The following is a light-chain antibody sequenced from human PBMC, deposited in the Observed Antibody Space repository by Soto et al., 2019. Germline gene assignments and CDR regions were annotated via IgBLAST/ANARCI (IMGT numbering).Light chain of an antibody. CDR1: SSDVGGYNY. Sequence: QSVLTQPPSASGSPGQSVTLSCTGTSSDVGGYNYVSWYQQHPGKAPKLMIYEVTKRPSGVPDRFSGSKSGNTASLTVSGLQAEDEADYYCSSYAASNNDVFGTGTQLTVL. CDR2: EVT. CDR3: SSYAASNNDV. J-gene: IGLJ1*01. V-gene: IGLV2-8*01.